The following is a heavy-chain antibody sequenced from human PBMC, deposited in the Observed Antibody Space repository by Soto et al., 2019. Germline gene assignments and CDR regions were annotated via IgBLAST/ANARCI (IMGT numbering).Heavy chain of an antibody. V-gene: IGHV4-59*08. J-gene: IGHJ4*02. CDR2: IYYSGST. CDR1: GGSISSYY. Sequence: QVQLQESGPGLVKPSETLSLTCTVSGGSISSYYWSWIRQPPGKGLEWIGYIYYSGSTNYNPSLTRRVTVPLAASKNQCALRLSSVTAADTAVYYCARTTVPKSLDYWGQGTLVTVSS. CDR3: ARTTVPKSLDY. D-gene: IGHD4-17*01.